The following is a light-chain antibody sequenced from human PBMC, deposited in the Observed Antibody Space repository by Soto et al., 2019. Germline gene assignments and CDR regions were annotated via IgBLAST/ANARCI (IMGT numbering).Light chain of an antibody. CDR3: QSCGSPLV. CDR2: GNS. CDR1: SSNIGAGYD. Sequence: QSVLTQPPSVSGSPGQRVTISCTGSSSNIGAGYDVHWYQQLPGTAPKLLIYGNSNRPSGVPDRFSGSKSGTSASLAITGLQAEDEADYYCQSCGSPLVFGAGTKLTVL. J-gene: IGLJ2*01. V-gene: IGLV1-40*01.